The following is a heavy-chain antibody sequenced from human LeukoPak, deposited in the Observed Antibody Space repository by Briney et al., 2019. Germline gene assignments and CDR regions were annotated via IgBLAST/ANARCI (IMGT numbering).Heavy chain of an antibody. CDR2: ISAYNGNT. V-gene: IGHV1-18*01. J-gene: IGHJ4*02. Sequence: ASVKVSCKASGYTFTSYGISWVRQAPGQGLEWMGWISAYNGNTNYAQKLQGRVTMTTDTSTSTAYMELRSLRSDDTAVYYCARDGPTRIAARPSDYWGQGTLVTVSS. CDR3: ARDGPTRIAARPSDY. CDR1: GYTFTSYG. D-gene: IGHD6-6*01.